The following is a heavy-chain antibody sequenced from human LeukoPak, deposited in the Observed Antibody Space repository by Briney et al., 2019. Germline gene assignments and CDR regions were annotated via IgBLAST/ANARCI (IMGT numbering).Heavy chain of an antibody. V-gene: IGHV3-23*01. CDR1: GFTFSSYG. CDR3: AKGGRYFDFDY. D-gene: IGHD3-9*01. CDR2: ISGSGGST. Sequence: PGGTLRLSCAASGFTFSSYGMSWVRQAPGKGLEWVSAISGSGGSTYNADSVKGRFTISRDNSKNTLYLQMNSLRAEDTAEYYCAKGGRYFDFDYWGQGTLVTVSS. J-gene: IGHJ4*02.